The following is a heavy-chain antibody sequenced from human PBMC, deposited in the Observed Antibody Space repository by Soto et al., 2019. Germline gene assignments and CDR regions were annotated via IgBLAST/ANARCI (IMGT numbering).Heavy chain of an antibody. CDR1: GDSINNYY. J-gene: IGHJ4*02. Sequence: SETLSLTCTVSGDSINNYYWSWIRQPPGKRLEWIGYVYYTGSTTYNPSLESRVTMSVDTSKNQFSLKLNSVNAADTAVYYCAKYRRTAAEGYTRDYWGRGTLVTVSS. CDR3: AKYRRTAAEGYTRDY. V-gene: IGHV4-59*01. D-gene: IGHD6-13*01. CDR2: VYYTGST.